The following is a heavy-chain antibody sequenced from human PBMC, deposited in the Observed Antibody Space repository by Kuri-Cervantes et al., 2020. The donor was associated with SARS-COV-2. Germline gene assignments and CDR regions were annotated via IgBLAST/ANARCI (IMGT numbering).Heavy chain of an antibody. Sequence: SETLSLTCTVSGGSISSGSYYWSWIRQPPGKGLEWIGEINHSGSTNYNPSLKSRVTISVDTSKNQFSLKLSSVTAADTAVYYCARMERLRLGGNDAFDIWGQGTMVTVSS. D-gene: IGHD3-16*01. CDR2: INHSGST. J-gene: IGHJ3*02. CDR3: ARMERLRLGGNDAFDI. CDR1: GGSISSGSYY. V-gene: IGHV4-39*07.